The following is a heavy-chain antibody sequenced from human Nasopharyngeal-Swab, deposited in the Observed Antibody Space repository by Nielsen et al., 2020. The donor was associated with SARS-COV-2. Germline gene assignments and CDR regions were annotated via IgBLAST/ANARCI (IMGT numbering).Heavy chain of an antibody. CDR1: GGSVSSDIYS. V-gene: IGHV4-61*01. CDR2: VVYSGRT. Sequence: SETLSLTCTVSGGSVSSDIYSWSWLRQPPGKGLEWIAYVVYSGRTNYNPSLKSRVTISVDTSKDQFSLKLNSVTAADTAMYFCARTTTTTPFDSWGQGTLVAVSS. D-gene: IGHD1-1*01. CDR3: ARTTTTTPFDS. J-gene: IGHJ4*02.